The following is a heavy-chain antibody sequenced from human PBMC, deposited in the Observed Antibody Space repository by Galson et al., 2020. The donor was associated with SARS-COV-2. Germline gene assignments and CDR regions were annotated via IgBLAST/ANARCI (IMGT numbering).Heavy chain of an antibody. J-gene: IGHJ4*02. CDR2: IRSSSGTI. CDR1: GFTFSSST. CDR3: ARERLEY. Sequence: GESLKISCAASGFTFSSSTMNWVRQAPVKGLELVAYIRSSSGTIYYADSVKGRFTISRDNAKNSLYLQLNSLRVEDTAVYYCARERLEYWGQGTLVTVSS. V-gene: IGHV3-48*04. D-gene: IGHD1-1*01.